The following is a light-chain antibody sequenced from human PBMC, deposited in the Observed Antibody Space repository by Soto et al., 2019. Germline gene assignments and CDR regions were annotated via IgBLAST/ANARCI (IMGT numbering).Light chain of an antibody. CDR2: DSS. V-gene: IGKV3-15*01. CDR3: QQYNNWPPRYT. J-gene: IGKJ2*01. CDR1: QSVSRA. Sequence: DIVLTQSPATLSMSPGESATLSCRASQSVSRALAWYQHVPGQAPRLLIYDSSTRATGVPARFSGSGSGTQFTLTISSLQSEDFAVYYCQQYNNWPPRYTFGQGTKLQI.